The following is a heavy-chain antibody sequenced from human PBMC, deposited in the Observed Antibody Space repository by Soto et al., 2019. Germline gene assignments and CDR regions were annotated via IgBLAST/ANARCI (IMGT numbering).Heavy chain of an antibody. J-gene: IGHJ4*02. V-gene: IGHV3-23*01. Sequence: VQLLESGGGLVQPGGSLRLSCAASGFTFSSYALSWVRQAPGKGLEWVSAISDSGGSTYYADSVKGRFTISRDKSKNTLHLQMNSLRAEDTALYYCAKGGITWYGFDYWGQGTLVTVSS. CDR1: GFTFSSYA. D-gene: IGHD6-13*01. CDR3: AKGGITWYGFDY. CDR2: ISDSGGST.